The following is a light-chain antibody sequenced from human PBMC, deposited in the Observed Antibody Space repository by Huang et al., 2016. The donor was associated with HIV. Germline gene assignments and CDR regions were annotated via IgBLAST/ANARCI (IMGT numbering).Light chain of an antibody. V-gene: IGKV2-30*01. CDR3: MQGTHWPGT. J-gene: IGKJ1*01. CDR1: QSLVSSDGNTY. Sequence: DVVMTQLPLSLPVALGQPASIFCKSSQSLVSSDGNTYLNWFQQRPGQPPRRLIYQVSNRDTGVPDIFSGSGSGTHFALRINRVEDEDVAIYYCMQGTHWPGTFGQGTKMEI. CDR2: QVS.